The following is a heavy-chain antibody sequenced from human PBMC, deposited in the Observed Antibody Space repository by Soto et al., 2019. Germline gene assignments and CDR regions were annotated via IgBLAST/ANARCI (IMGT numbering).Heavy chain of an antibody. CDR2: ISGSGGST. D-gene: IGHD2-15*01. J-gene: IGHJ3*02. V-gene: IGHV3-23*01. Sequence: PGGSLRLSCAASGFTFSNYVMSWVRQAPGKGLEWVSAISGSGGSTYYADSVKGRFTISRDNSKNTLYLQMNSLRAEDTAVYYCAGRRPGGSGPFDIWGQGTMVTVSS. CDR3: AGRRPGGSGPFDI. CDR1: GFTFSNYV.